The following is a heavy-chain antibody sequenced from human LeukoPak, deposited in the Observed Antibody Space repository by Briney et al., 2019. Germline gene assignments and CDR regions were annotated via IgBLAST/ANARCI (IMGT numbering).Heavy chain of an antibody. CDR2: ICGSSSST. D-gene: IGHD3-10*01. V-gene: IGHV3-48*04. Sequence: GGSLRLSCAASGFSFSSYAMNWVRQAPGKGLEWVSVICGSSSSTYYVDSVKGRFTISRDNAKNSLYLQMNSLRAEDTAVYYCARDTGERSSEVSWFDPWGQGTLVTVSS. CDR1: GFSFSSYA. CDR3: ARDTGERSSEVSWFDP. J-gene: IGHJ5*02.